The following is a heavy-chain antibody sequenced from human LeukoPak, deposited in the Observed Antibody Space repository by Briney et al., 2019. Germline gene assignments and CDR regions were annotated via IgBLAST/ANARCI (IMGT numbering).Heavy chain of an antibody. CDR3: ARLGRGSYDY. V-gene: IGHV3-30-3*01. D-gene: IGHD1-26*01. CDR2: ISYDGGNE. Sequence: HPGGSLRLSCAASGFTFSSYAMHWVRQAPGKGLEWVAVISYDGGNEYYAGSVKGRFTISRDNSKNTLYLQMNSLRAEDTAEYYCARLGRGSYDYWGQGTLVTVSS. J-gene: IGHJ4*02. CDR1: GFTFSSYA.